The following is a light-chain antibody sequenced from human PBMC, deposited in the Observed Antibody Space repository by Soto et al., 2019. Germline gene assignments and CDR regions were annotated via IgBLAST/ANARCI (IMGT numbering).Light chain of an antibody. Sequence: EIVMTQSPATLSVSPGERATRSCRASQSVSSNLAWSQQKPGQAPRLLIYGAYTRATGIPARFGGSGPGTDFTLTISRLQSEDFAVYYCQQYNLWHETFGQGTDVEIK. J-gene: IGKJ1*01. CDR2: GAY. CDR1: QSVSSN. CDR3: QQYNLWHET. V-gene: IGKV3-15*01.